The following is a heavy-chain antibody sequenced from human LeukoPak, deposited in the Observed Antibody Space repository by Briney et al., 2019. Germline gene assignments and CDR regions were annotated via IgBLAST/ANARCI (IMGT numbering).Heavy chain of an antibody. Sequence: QPGGSLRLSCAASGFTFSSYGMHWVRQAPGKGLEWVSYISSSSSTIYYADSVKGRFTISRDIAKNSLYLQMNSLRAEDTAVYYCARVTIFGVVIAHFDYWGQGTLVTVSS. J-gene: IGHJ4*02. D-gene: IGHD3-3*01. V-gene: IGHV3-48*01. CDR2: ISSSSSTI. CDR1: GFTFSSYG. CDR3: ARVTIFGVVIAHFDY.